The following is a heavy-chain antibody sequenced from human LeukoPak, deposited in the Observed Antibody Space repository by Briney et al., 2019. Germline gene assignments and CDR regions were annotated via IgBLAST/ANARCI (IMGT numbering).Heavy chain of an antibody. V-gene: IGHV4-59*12. CDR1: GGSIRSDF. J-gene: IGHJ4*02. Sequence: SETLSLTCTVSGGSIRSDFWSWIRQPPGKGLEWIGYVYYSGSTNYSPSLNSRVTISIDTSKNKFSLKLSSVTAADTAVYYCARDSPPYCSGGSCSLDYWGQGTLVTVSS. CDR2: VYYSGST. D-gene: IGHD2-15*01. CDR3: ARDSPPYCSGGSCSLDY.